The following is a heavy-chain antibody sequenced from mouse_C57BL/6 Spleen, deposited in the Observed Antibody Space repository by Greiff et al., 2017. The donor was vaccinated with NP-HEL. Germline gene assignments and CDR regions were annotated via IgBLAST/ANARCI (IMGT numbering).Heavy chain of an antibody. V-gene: IGHV1-62-2*01. CDR1: GYTFTEYT. CDR2: FYPGSGSI. D-gene: IGHD2-1*01. CDR3: ARHEGGVYYGHYYAMDY. Sequence: QVQLQQSGAELVKPGASVKLSCKASGYTFTEYTIHWVKQRSGQGLEWIGWFYPGSGSIKYNEKFKDKATLTADKSSSTVYMELSRLTSEDSAVYFCARHEGGVYYGHYYAMDYWGQGTSVTVSS. J-gene: IGHJ4*01.